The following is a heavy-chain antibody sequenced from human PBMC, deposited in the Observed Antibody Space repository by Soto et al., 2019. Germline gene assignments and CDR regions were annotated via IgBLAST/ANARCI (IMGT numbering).Heavy chain of an antibody. CDR1: GFTFSGFG. V-gene: IGHV3-33*01. CDR3: ARGRGGSYGDNSAHFDI. Sequence: QVQLVESGGGVVQPGTSLRLSGEASGFTFSGFGMHWVRQAPGKGLEWVAVIWYDGSKKYYADCVKGRFTISRDNSKNALYLQMNSLRAEDTAVYYCARGRGGSYGDNSAHFDIWGQGTLVTVSS. D-gene: IGHD4-17*01. CDR2: IWYDGSKK. J-gene: IGHJ3*02.